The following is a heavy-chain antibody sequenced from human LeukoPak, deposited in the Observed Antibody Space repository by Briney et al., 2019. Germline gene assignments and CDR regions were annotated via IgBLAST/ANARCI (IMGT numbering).Heavy chain of an antibody. J-gene: IGHJ4*02. Sequence: PGRSLRLSCAASGFTFSSYGMHWVRQAPGKGLEWVAVISYDGSNKYYADSVKGRFTISRDNSKNTLYLQMNSLRAEDTAVYYCAKDALAYCGGDCYSVGYWGQGTLVTVSS. CDR3: AKDALAYCGGDCYSVGY. D-gene: IGHD2-21*02. CDR2: ISYDGSNK. V-gene: IGHV3-30*18. CDR1: GFTFSSYG.